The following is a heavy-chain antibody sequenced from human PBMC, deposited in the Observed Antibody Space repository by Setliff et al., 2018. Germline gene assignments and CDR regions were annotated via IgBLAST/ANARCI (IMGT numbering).Heavy chain of an antibody. V-gene: IGHV3-21*01. D-gene: IGHD3-3*01. CDR2: ISGSSSDI. CDR3: ARAVTIFGVVTPIYFYYMDV. J-gene: IGHJ6*03. CDR1: GLSYINDW. Sequence: GGSLRLSCTASGLSYINDWVTWVRQAPGKGLEWVASISGSSSDIYYADSVKGRFSISRDNAKNSLYLQMNSLRAEDTALFYCARAVTIFGVVTPIYFYYMDVWGKGTTVTVSS.